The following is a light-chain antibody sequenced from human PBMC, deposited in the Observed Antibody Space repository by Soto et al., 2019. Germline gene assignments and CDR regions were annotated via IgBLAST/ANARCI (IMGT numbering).Light chain of an antibody. V-gene: IGKV3-20*01. CDR2: GAS. CDR1: QSVSSSY. J-gene: IGKJ2*01. CDR3: QQYGSSPHT. Sequence: EVVLTQSPGTLSLSRGERATLSCRASQSVSSSYLAWYQQKPGQAPRLLIYGASGRDTGIPDRFSGSGSGTDFTLTISRLESEDFAVYYCQQYGSSPHTFGQGTKLEIK.